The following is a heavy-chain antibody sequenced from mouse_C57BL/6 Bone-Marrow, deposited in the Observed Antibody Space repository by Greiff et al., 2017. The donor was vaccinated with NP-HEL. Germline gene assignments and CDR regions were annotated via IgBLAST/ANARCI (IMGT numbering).Heavy chain of an antibody. CDR3: TREDSNQIFDY. D-gene: IGHD2-5*01. CDR2: ISSGGDYI. J-gene: IGHJ2*01. Sequence: DVQLVESGEGLVKPGGSLKLSCAASGFTFSSYAMSWVRQTPEKRLEWVAYISSGGDYIYYADTVKGRFTISRDNARNTLYLQMSSLKSEDTAMYYCTREDSNQIFDYWGQGTTLTVSS. CDR1: GFTFSSYA. V-gene: IGHV5-9-1*02.